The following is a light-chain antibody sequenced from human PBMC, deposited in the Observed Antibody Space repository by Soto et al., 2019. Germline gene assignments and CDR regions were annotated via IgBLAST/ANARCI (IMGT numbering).Light chain of an antibody. CDR3: QQSNDWPFT. CDR1: QSFSVN. Sequence: EIVMTQSPGTLSVSPGERATLSCRARQSFSVNLAWYQQKPGQAPRLLIYGVSTRATGIPARFSGSESGTECTHTIINPQSEDFAVYSCQQSNDWPFTFGPGTKVDI. V-gene: IGKV3-15*01. CDR2: GVS. J-gene: IGKJ3*01.